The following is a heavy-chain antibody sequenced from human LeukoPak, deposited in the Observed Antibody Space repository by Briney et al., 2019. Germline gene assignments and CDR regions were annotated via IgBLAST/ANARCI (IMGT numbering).Heavy chain of an antibody. D-gene: IGHD3-22*01. V-gene: IGHV3-7*01. J-gene: IGHJ5*02. CDR2: IKKDGSEK. CDR3: ARDLGAYYGSSDNWFDP. CDR1: GFTFSSYW. Sequence: GGSLRLSCAASGFTFSSYWMSWVRQAPGKGLEWVANIKKDGSEKFYVDSVKGRFTISRDNAKNSLYLQINSLRAEDTALYYCARDLGAYYGSSDNWFDPWGQGTLVTVSS.